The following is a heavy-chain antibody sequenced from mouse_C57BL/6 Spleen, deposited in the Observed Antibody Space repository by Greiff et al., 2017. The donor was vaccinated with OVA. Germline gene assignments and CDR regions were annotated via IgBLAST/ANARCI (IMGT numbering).Heavy chain of an antibody. CDR3: ARGSDYDWFAD. CDR1: GYSITSGYY. CDR2: ISYDGSN. Sequence: ESGPGLVKPSQSLSLTCSVTGYSITSGYYWNWIRQFPGNKLEWMGYISYDGSNNYKPSLKNRISITRDTSKNQFFLKLNSVTTEDTATYYCARGSDYDWFADWGQGTLVTVSA. V-gene: IGHV3-6*01. D-gene: IGHD2-4*01. J-gene: IGHJ3*01.